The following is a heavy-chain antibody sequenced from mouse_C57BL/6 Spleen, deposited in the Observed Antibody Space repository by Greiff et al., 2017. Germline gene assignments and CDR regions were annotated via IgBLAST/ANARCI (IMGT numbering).Heavy chain of an antibody. CDR3: DSWFFPMDY. CDR1: GYTFTSYW. J-gene: IGHJ4*01. V-gene: IGHV1-55*01. D-gene: IGHD3-1*01. Sequence: QVQLQQPGAELVKPGASVKMSCKASGYTFTSYWITWVKQRPGQGLEWIGDIYPGSGCTNYNQKFKDKATLTVDTSSSTAYMQLSSLTSEDSAVHDCDSWFFPMDYWGQGTSVTVSS. CDR2: IYPGSGCT.